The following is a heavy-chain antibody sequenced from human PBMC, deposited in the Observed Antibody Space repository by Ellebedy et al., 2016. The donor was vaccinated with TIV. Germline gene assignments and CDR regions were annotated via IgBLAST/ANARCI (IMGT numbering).Heavy chain of an antibody. V-gene: IGHV4-39*01. D-gene: IGHD4-17*01. CDR3: ARPLRSTVTTSIYFDY. CDR1: GGSISSSSYF. CDR2: IYYSGST. J-gene: IGHJ4*02. Sequence: SETLSLTXTVSGGSISSSSYFWGWIRQPPGKGREWMGIIYYSGSTYYNPSLNSRVSISVARAQNQFSLNLSSVTASDTAVYYCARPLRSTVTTSIYFDYWGQGTLVTVSS.